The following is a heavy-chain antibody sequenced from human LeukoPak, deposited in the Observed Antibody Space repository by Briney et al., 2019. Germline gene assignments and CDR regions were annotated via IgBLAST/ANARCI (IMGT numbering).Heavy chain of an antibody. CDR1: GGSISSGSYY. D-gene: IGHD4-11*01. CDR3: ARDQSVTTLDAFDI. V-gene: IGHV4-61*02. CDR2: IDTSGST. J-gene: IGHJ3*02. Sequence: SETLSLTCTVSGGSISSGSYYWSWIRQPAGKGLEWIGRIDTSGSTDYNPSLKSRVTISVDTSKNQFSLKLSSVTAADTAVYFCARDQSVTTLDAFDIWGQGTMVTVSS.